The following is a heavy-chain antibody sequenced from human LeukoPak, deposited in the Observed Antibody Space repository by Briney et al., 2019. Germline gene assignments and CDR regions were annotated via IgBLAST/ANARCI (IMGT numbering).Heavy chain of an antibody. CDR2: INWSGGST. CDR1: GFAFAEHG. V-gene: IGHV3-20*04. J-gene: IGHJ4*02. CDR3: ARAPITSPFYFDY. Sequence: GGSLRLSCTASGFAFAEHGMSWVRQVPGKGLEWVSGINWSGGSTGYADPLRGRFTISRDNAKNSLYLQMDSLRAEDTALYYCARAPITSPFYFDYWGQGTLVTDSS. D-gene: IGHD2-2*01.